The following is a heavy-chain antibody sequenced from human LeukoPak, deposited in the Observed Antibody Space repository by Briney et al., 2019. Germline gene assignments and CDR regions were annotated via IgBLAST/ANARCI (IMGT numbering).Heavy chain of an antibody. D-gene: IGHD4-11*01. CDR1: GFTFSSYW. J-gene: IGHJ4*02. Sequence: PGGSLRISCAATGFTFSSYWMSWVGEAPGKGMEWVGNIKQDGSENYYPDSVRGRFTLARDNEKNSLYREMNSLRAEDTAVYYFARRRVKTVTTWYVDYWGQGTVLTGSS. CDR2: IKQDGSEN. CDR3: ARRRVKTVTTWYVDY. V-gene: IGHV3-7*01.